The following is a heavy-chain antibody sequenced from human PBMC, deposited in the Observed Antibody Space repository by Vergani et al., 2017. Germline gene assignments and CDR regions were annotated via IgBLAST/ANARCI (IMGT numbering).Heavy chain of an antibody. CDR3: ARTPNGLKRFRREYYFDY. CDR2: IYYSGST. Sequence: QVQLQESGPGLVKPSETLSLTCTVSGGSISSYYWSWIRQPPGKGLEWIGYIYYSGSTNYNPSLKSRVTISVDTSKNQFSLKLSSVTAADTAVYYCARTPNGLKRFRREYYFDYWGQGTLVTVSS. V-gene: IGHV4-59*01. J-gene: IGHJ4*02. D-gene: IGHD5-24*01. CDR1: GGSISSYY.